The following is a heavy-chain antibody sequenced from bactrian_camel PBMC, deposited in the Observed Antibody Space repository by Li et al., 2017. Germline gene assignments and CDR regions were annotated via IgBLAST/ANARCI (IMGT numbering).Heavy chain of an antibody. V-gene: IGHV3-2*01. J-gene: IGHJ4*01. Sequence: VQLVESGGGLVWPGGSLRLSCAASGFTFSNYYMSWVRQAPGKGLEWVSRIHDDGTTAYYVDSVKGRFTISRDNAKNTVYLQMNSLKSDDTALYYCATARYGGSWWNYHYWGQGTQVTVS. D-gene: IGHD6*01. CDR1: GFTFSNYY. CDR2: IHDDGTTA. CDR3: ATARYGGSWWNYHY.